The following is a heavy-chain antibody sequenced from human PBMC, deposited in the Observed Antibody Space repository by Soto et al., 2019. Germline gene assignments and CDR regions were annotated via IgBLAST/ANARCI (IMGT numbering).Heavy chain of an antibody. Sequence: SETLSLTCTVSGDSITSSLWTWTWIRQTAGKGLEWIGQIQASGRSNYNPSLNSRVTMSLDTSKNHFSLKLISVTAADTALYYCARRGPVTGWPFDYWGQGTLVTGSS. CDR2: IQASGRS. J-gene: IGHJ4*02. CDR3: ARRGPVTGWPFDY. CDR1: GDSITSSL. D-gene: IGHD4-17*01. V-gene: IGHV4-4*07.